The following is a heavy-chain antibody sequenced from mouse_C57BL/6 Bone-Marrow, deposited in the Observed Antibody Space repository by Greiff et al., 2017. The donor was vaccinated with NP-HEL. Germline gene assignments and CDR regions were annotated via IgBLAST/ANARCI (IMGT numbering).Heavy chain of an antibody. CDR3: TRLTFYWYFDV. V-gene: IGHV5-9-1*02. D-gene: IGHD1-3*01. Sequence: DVMLVESGEGLVKPGGSLKLSCAASGFTFSSYAMSWVRQTPEKRLEWVAYISSGGDYIYYADTVKGRFTISRDNARNTLYLQMSSLKSEDTAMYYCTRLTFYWYFDVWGTGTTVTVSS. J-gene: IGHJ1*03. CDR2: ISSGGDYI. CDR1: GFTFSSYA.